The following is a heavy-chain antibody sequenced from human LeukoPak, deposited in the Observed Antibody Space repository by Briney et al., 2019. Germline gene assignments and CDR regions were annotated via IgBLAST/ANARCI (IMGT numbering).Heavy chain of an antibody. J-gene: IGHJ5*02. CDR1: GFTFPDYA. CDR2: IRSNVYGGTT. Sequence: GGSLRLSCAASGFTFPDYAMSWFRQAPGKGLEWVGFIRSNVYGGTTEYAASVKGRFTISRHDFTSIAYLQMNSLKTEDTAVYYCSRGRVEDNTYWFDPWGQGTLVTVPS. CDR3: SRGRVEDNTYWFDP. D-gene: IGHD3-3*01. V-gene: IGHV3-49*03.